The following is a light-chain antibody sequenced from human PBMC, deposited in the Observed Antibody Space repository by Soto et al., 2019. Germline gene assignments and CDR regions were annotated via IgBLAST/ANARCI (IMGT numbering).Light chain of an antibody. Sequence: QSVLTQPPSASGTHGQRVTLSFSCSGSNIGSKYVYWYQQLPGTAPKLPIYRNNQRHSGVPDRFSGAKSGTSASLAISGLRSEDEDDYYCAAWDDSLSGVVFGGGTKLTVL. CDR3: AAWDDSLSGVV. V-gene: IGLV1-47*01. J-gene: IGLJ2*01. CDR2: RNN. CDR1: GSNIGSKY.